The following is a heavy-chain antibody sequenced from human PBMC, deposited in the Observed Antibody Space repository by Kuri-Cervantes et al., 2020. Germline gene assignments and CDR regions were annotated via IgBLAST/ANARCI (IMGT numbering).Heavy chain of an antibody. CDR2: ISYDGSNK. CDR1: GFTFSSYA. J-gene: IGHJ6*02. V-gene: IGHV3-30*14. D-gene: IGHD2-2*01. Sequence: GESLKISCAASGFTFSSYAMHWVRQAPGKGLEWVAVISYDGSNKYYADSVKGGFTISRDNSKNTLYLQMNSLRAEDTAVYYCARDVVPAAIVGRYYYYGMDVWGQGTTVTVSS. CDR3: ARDVVPAAIVGRYYYYGMDV.